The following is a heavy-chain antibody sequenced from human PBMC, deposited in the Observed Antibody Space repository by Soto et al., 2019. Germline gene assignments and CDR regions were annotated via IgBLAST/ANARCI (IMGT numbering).Heavy chain of an antibody. CDR2: INPRSGGT. Sequence: QVQLVQSGAEVKKPGASVKVSCKASGYTFTSHHMHWVRQVPGEGLDWMGMINPRSGGTNSPQKVPGRVTMTRDTSTSTVYMELSRPRSEDTAVYYCCSLDYGQWYWGQGTLVTVSS. D-gene: IGHD3-10*01. CDR3: CSLDYGQWY. J-gene: IGHJ4*02. CDR1: GYTFTSHH. V-gene: IGHV1-46*03.